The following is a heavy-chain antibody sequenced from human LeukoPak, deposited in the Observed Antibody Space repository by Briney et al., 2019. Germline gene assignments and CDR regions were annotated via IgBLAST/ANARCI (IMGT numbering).Heavy chain of an antibody. CDR2: IKSKTDGGTT. D-gene: IGHD6-13*01. J-gene: IGHJ4*02. CDR3: TTDPGYSIMS. CDR1: GFTFINAW. Sequence: AGGSLRLSCAASGFTFINAWMSWVRQAPGKGLEWVGRIKSKTDGGTTDYAAPVKGRFTISRDDSKNTLFLQMISLKIEDTAVYYCTTDPGYSIMSWGQGTLVTVSS. V-gene: IGHV3-15*01.